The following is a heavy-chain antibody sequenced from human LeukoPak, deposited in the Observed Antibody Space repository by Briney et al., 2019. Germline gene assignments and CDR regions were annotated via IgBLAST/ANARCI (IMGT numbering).Heavy chain of an antibody. CDR3: ARDLGYSGYEL. CDR1: GFTFSSYA. V-gene: IGHV3-21*01. CDR2: ISSSSSYI. D-gene: IGHD5-12*01. Sequence: GGSLRLSCAASGFTFSSYAMSWVRQAPGKGLEWVSSISSSSSYIYYADSVKGRFTISRDNAKNSLYLQMNSLRAEDTAVYYCARDLGYSGYELWGQGTLVTVSS. J-gene: IGHJ1*01.